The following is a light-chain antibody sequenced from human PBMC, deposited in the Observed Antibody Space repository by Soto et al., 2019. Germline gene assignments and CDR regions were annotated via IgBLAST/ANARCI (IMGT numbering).Light chain of an antibody. CDR2: GNN. V-gene: IGLV1-40*01. CDR3: QSYDSSLSAWV. CDR1: SSNIGAGYD. J-gene: IGLJ3*02. Sequence: QPVLTQPPSVSGAPGQRVTISCTGSSSNIGAGYDVHWYQHLPGTAPKLLIYGNNNRPSGVPDRFSGSKSGTSASLAISGLQAEDEADYCCQSYDSSLSAWVFGGGTKLTVL.